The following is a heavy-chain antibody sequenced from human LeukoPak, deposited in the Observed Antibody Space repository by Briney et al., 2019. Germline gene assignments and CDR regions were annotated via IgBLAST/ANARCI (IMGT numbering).Heavy chain of an antibody. J-gene: IGHJ5*02. CDR1: GFTLSSYA. CDR2: ISGSGGST. D-gene: IGHD3-22*01. CDR3: AKAAYDSSGYPNWFDP. V-gene: IGHV3-23*01. Sequence: GGSLRLSCAASGFTLSSYAMSWVRQAPGKGLEWVSAISGSGGSTYYADSVKGRFTISRDNSKNTLYLQMNSLRAEDTAVYYCAKAAYDSSGYPNWFDPWGQGTLVTVSS.